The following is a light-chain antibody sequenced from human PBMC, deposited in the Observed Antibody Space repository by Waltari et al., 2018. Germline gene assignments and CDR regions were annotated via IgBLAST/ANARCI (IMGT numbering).Light chain of an antibody. CDR3: SSYAGTNNVV. CDR2: EVN. J-gene: IGLJ3*02. Sequence: QSALTQPPSASGSPGQSVTISCTGTSSDVGRYDFVSWYQQHPGKVPKLIIYEVNRRPSGGPDRFSGSKSGNTASLTVSGRRAEDEADYYCSSYAGTNNVVFGGGTKLTVL. V-gene: IGLV2-8*01. CDR1: SSDVGRYDF.